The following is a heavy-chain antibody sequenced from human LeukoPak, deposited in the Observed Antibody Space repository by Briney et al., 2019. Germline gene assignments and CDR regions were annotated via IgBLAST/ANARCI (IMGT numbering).Heavy chain of an antibody. CDR3: ARRTDSSGYYSEIDY. V-gene: IGHV5-51*01. D-gene: IGHD3-22*01. Sequence: ESLKISCKGSGYSFTSYWIGWVRQMPGKGLEWMGIIYPGDSDTRYSPSFQGQVTISADKSISTAYLQWSSLKASDTAMYYCARRTDSSGYYSEIDYWGQGTLVTVSS. CDR1: GYSFTSYW. J-gene: IGHJ4*02. CDR2: IYPGDSDT.